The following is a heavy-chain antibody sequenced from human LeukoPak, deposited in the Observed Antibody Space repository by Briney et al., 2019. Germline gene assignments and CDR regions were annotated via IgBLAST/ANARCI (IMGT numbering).Heavy chain of an antibody. J-gene: IGHJ2*01. CDR1: GFTFSSYR. V-gene: IGHV3-48*04. CDR3: ARDRSATVEYFDL. Sequence: GGSLRLSCAASGFTFSSYRMSWVRQTPGKGLEWLSYITQTGGTIYYADSVKGRFTISRDNAKNSLYLQINSLRAEDTAVYYCARDRSATVEYFDLWGRGTLVTVSS. CDR2: ITQTGGTI. D-gene: IGHD6-25*01.